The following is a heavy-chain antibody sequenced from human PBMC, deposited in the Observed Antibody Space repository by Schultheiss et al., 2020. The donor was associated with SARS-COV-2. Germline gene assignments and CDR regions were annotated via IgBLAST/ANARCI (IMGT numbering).Heavy chain of an antibody. CDR2: INPNSGGT. CDR1: GYTFTVYH. J-gene: IGHJ6*02. Sequence: ASVKVSCKASGYTFTVYHIHWVRQAPGQGLEWMGRINPNSGGTNYAQKFQGRVTMTRDTSISTAYMELSRLRSDDTAVYYCARGWYCNDGNCPEIYGMDVWGQGTTVTVSS. CDR3: ARGWYCNDGNCPEIYGMDV. D-gene: IGHD4-23*01. V-gene: IGHV1-2*06.